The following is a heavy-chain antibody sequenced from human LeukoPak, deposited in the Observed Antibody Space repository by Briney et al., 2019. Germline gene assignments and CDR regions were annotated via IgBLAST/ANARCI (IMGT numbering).Heavy chain of an antibody. CDR3: ARVRLEYYYDSSGTSDY. D-gene: IGHD3-22*01. J-gene: IGHJ4*02. CDR1: GFTFSSYS. V-gene: IGHV3-21*01. Sequence: PGGSLRLSCAASGFTFSSYSMNWVRQAPGKGLEWVSSISSSSYIYYADSVKGRFTISRDNVKNSLYLQMNSLRAEDTAVYYCARVRLEYYYDSSGTSDYWGQGTLVTVSS. CDR2: ISSSSYI.